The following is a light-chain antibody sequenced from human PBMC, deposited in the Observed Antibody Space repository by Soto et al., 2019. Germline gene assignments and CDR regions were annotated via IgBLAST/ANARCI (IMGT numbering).Light chain of an antibody. Sequence: DIQLTQSPSFLSASVGERVTIACRASQGLSSRLAWYQQRPGKAPKLLIYAAATLQSGASSRFSGSGSGTEFPLTISSLQPEDFATYYCQQLNSYPRAFTFGGGTKVEIK. CDR2: AAA. CDR3: QQLNSYPRAFT. V-gene: IGKV1-9*01. J-gene: IGKJ4*01. CDR1: QGLSSR.